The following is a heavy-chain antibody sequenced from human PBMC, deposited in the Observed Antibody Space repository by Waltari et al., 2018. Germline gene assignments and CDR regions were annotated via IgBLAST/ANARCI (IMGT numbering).Heavy chain of an antibody. Sequence: VRLVESGGGRVEPGESLRLSCVGSGFSFDEYSMNWVRQAPGKGQEWVSTLSNGGDYKGYANSMEGRFTISRDNDKNTLYLQMNDLRVNDTARYYCAKGKAFDPWGQGTRVNVSS. CDR2: LSNGGDYK. CDR3: AKGKAFDP. J-gene: IGHJ5*02. CDR1: GFSFDEYS. V-gene: IGHV3-21*06.